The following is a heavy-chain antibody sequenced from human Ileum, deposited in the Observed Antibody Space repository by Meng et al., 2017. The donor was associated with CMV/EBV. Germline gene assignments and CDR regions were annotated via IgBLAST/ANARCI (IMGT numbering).Heavy chain of an antibody. D-gene: IGHD3-3*01. CDR2: INHSGST. CDR3: ARGKIFGVVITYWYFDL. CDR1: GGSFSGYY. V-gene: IGHV4-34*01. J-gene: IGHJ2*01. Sequence: YGGSFSGYYWSWIRQPPGKGLEWIGEINHSGSTNYNPSLKSRVTISVDTSKNQFSLKLSSVTAADTAVYYCARGKIFGVVITYWYFDLWGRGTLVTVSS.